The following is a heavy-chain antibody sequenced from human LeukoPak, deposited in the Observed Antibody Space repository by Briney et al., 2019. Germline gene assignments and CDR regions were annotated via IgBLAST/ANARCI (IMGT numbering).Heavy chain of an antibody. J-gene: IGHJ4*02. V-gene: IGHV4-34*01. CDR2: INHSGST. CDR3: ARRPRPYYYDSSGYYSPRGY. Sequence: PSETLSLTCAVYGGSFSGYYWSWIRQPPGKGLEWIGEINHSGSTNYNPSPKSRVTISVDTSKNQFSLKLSSVTAADTAVYYCARRPRPYYYDSSGYYSPRGYWGQGTLVTVSS. D-gene: IGHD3-22*01. CDR1: GGSFSGYY.